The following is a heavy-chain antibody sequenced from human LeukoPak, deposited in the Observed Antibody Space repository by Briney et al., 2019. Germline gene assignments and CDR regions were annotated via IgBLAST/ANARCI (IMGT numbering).Heavy chain of an antibody. CDR1: GGSISSYY. CDR3: AREWWYYYDSSGYGRGWFDP. D-gene: IGHD3-22*01. Sequence: SETLSLTCTVSGGSISSYYWSWIRQHPGKGLEWIGYIYYSGSTYYNPSLKSRVTISVDTSKNQFSLKLSSVTAADTAVYYCAREWWYYYDSSGYGRGWFDPWGQGTLVTVSS. V-gene: IGHV4-59*06. CDR2: IYYSGST. J-gene: IGHJ5*02.